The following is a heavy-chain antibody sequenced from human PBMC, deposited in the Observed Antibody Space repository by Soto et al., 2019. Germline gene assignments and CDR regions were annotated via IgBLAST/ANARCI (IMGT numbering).Heavy chain of an antibody. CDR3: ARGGSGYTWFNEF. CDR2: IIPAFQTG. V-gene: IGHV1-69*01. J-gene: IGHJ4*02. CDR1: GGLFSSYP. D-gene: IGHD3-22*01. Sequence: QEQLVQSGAEVQKPGSSVKVSCKASGGLFSSYPISWVRQVPGQGLEWMGGIIPAFQTGYYTQRFQGRVTITADESTNTADMELSRLRSEDTAIYYCARGGSGYTWFNEFWGQGTLVSVAS.